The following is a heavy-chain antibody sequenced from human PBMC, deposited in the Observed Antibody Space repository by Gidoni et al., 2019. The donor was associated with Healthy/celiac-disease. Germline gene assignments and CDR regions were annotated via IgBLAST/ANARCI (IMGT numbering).Heavy chain of an antibody. CDR3: ARDRVAAADGVDY. J-gene: IGHJ4*02. CDR1: GFTFSSYG. CDR2: IWYDGSNK. Sequence: QVQLVEAGGGVVQPGRSLRLSCAASGFTFSSYGMHWVRQAPGKGLECVAVIWYDGSNKYYADSVKGRFTISRDNSKSTLYLQRNSLRAEDTAVYYCARDRVAAADGVDYWGQGTLVTVSS. D-gene: IGHD6-13*01. V-gene: IGHV3-33*01.